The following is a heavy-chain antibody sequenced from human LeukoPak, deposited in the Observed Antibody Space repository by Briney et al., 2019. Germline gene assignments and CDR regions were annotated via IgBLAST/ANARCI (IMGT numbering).Heavy chain of an antibody. CDR2: IKSDGST. CDR3: ARAPSEIGGYYPEYFRH. Sequence: PGGSLRLSCAASGFTFSSYWMHWVRQAPGKGLVRVSRIKSDGSTNYADSVKGRFTISRDNAKNTLSLQMNSLRAEDTGVYYCARAPSEIGGYYPEYFRHWGQGTLVTVSS. V-gene: IGHV3-74*01. D-gene: IGHD3-22*01. J-gene: IGHJ1*01. CDR1: GFTFSSYW.